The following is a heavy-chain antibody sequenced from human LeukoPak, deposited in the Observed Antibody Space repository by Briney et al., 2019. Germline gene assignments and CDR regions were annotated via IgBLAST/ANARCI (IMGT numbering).Heavy chain of an antibody. CDR1: GGSISSGSYY. J-gene: IGHJ4*02. CDR3: ARQEGGIVGPY. Sequence: PSETLSLTCTVSGGSISSGSYYGSWSRRPAGRGREWIGRIYTSGSTNYNPSLKSRVTISVDTSKNQFSLKLNSVTAADTAVYYCARQEGGIVGPYWGQGTLVTVSS. D-gene: IGHD1-26*01. CDR2: IYTSGST. V-gene: IGHV4-61*02.